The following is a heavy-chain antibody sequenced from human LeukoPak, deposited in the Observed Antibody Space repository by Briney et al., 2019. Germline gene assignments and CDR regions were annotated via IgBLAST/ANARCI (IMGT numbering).Heavy chain of an antibody. D-gene: IGHD2-15*01. CDR2: INHSGST. V-gene: IGHV4-34*01. CDR3: ARDNLDIVVVVAANPSDAFDI. J-gene: IGHJ3*02. Sequence: PSETLSLTCAVYGGSFSGYYWCWIRQPPGKGLEWIGEINHSGSTNYNPSLKSRVTISVDTSKNQFSLKLSSVTAADTAVYYCARDNLDIVVVVAANPSDAFDIWGQGTMVTVSS. CDR1: GGSFSGYY.